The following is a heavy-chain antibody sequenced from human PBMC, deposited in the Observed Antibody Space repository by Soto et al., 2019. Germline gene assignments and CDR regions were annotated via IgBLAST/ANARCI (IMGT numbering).Heavy chain of an antibody. D-gene: IGHD3-10*01. CDR1: VFSIISYY. CDR2: IYTSGST. J-gene: IGHJ5*02. CDR3: ARDGLTMITMVRGNWLET. Sequence: SSTXSLTCTFSVFSIISYYCIWVRQPAGKGLEWIGRIYTSGSTNYNPSLKSRVTMSVDTSKNQFSMKLSSVTAADTAVYYCARDGLTMITMVRGNWLETWGQGTLVTVSS. V-gene: IGHV4-4*07.